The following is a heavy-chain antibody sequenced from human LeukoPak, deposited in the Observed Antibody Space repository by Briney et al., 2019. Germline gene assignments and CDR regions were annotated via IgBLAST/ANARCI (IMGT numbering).Heavy chain of an antibody. CDR1: GGSISSSLYY. V-gene: IGHV4-39*02. D-gene: IGHD2-15*01. Sequence: PSETLSLTCTVSGGSISSSLYYWGWIRQPPGKGREWIGSIYYTGSTYYNPSLKSRVTISVDTSKNQFSLKLTSVTAADTAMYYCARDCSGGSCFSGPFEYWGQGSLVTVSS. CDR2: IYYTGST. CDR3: ARDCSGGSCFSGPFEY. J-gene: IGHJ4*02.